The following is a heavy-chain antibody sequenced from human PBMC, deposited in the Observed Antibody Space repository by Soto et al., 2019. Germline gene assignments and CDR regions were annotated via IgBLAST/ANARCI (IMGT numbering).Heavy chain of an antibody. D-gene: IGHD3-10*01. CDR3: ARGFPPYFFDY. V-gene: IGHV4-30-2*01. CDR2: IYHSGST. Sequence: PSETLSLTXAVSGGSISSGDYSWSWIRQPPGKALEWIGYIYHSGSTYYNPSLKSRVTISVDTSKNQFSLQLSSVTAADTALYYCARGFPPYFFDYWGQGTLVTVSS. CDR1: GGSISSGDYS. J-gene: IGHJ4*02.